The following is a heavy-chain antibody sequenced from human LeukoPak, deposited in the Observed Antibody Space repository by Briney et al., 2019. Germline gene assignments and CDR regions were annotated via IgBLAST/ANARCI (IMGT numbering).Heavy chain of an antibody. J-gene: IGHJ6*03. CDR3: ARVLATQTYYYYMDI. CDR1: GYTFTGYY. CDR2: INPNSGGT. Sequence: ASVKVSCKASGYTFTGYYMHWVRQAPGQGLEWMGWINPNSGGTNYAQKFQGRVTMTRDTSISTAYMELSRLRSDDTAVYYCARVLATQTYYYYMDIWGKGTTVTVSS. D-gene: IGHD5-12*01. V-gene: IGHV1-2*02.